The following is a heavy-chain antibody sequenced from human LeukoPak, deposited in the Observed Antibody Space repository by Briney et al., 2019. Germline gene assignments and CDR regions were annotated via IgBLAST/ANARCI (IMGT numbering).Heavy chain of an antibody. CDR3: ASTPSSGWYEGWFDP. V-gene: IGHV1-8*01. CDR2: MNANSGNT. D-gene: IGHD6-19*01. CDR1: GNTFTNYD. J-gene: IGHJ5*02. Sequence: GASVKVSCKVSGNTFTNYDINWVRQATGQGLEWMGWMNANSGNTGYAQKFQGRVTITADESTSTAYMELSSLRSEDTAVYYCASTPSSGWYEGWFDPWGQGTLVTVSS.